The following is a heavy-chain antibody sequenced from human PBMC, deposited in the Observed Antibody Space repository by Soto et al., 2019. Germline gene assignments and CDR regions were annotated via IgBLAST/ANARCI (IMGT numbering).Heavy chain of an antibody. Sequence: PSETLSLTCTVSGDSITSDYRSWIRQPPGKGLEWIGYIYYSGDINYNPSLKSRVTISLDTSKNQNYLKLNSVTAADTAVYYCARTGGRVGGDIWSQGTMVTVSS. CDR1: GDSITSDY. J-gene: IGHJ3*02. CDR3: ARTGGRVGGDI. D-gene: IGHD1-1*01. CDR2: IYYSGDI. V-gene: IGHV4-59*08.